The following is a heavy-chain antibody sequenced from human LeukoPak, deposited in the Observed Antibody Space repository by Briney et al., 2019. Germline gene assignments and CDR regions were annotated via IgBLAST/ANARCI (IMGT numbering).Heavy chain of an antibody. D-gene: IGHD3-22*01. CDR2: ISGSGGST. CDR1: GFTFSSYG. CDR3: AKSGHYYDSSGYYY. V-gene: IGHV3-23*01. J-gene: IGHJ4*02. Sequence: HPGGSLRLSCAASGFTFSSYGMSWVRQAPGKGLEWVSAISGSGGSTYYADSVKGRFTISRDNSKNTLYLQMNSLRAEDTAVYYCAKSGHYYDSSGYYYWGQGTLVTVSS.